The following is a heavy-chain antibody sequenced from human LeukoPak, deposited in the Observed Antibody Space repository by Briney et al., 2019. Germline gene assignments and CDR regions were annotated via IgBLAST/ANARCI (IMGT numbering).Heavy chain of an antibody. CDR1: GFTFTSSA. V-gene: IGHV1-58*01. D-gene: IGHD3-22*01. J-gene: IGHJ3*02. CDR3: AARSIVVVPDAFDI. CDR2: IVVGSGNT. Sequence: SVKVSCKASGFTFTSSAVQWVRQARGQRLEWIGWIVVGSGNTNYAQKFQERVTITRDMSTSTAYMELSSLRSEDTAVYYCAARSIVVVPDAFDIWGQGRMVTVSS.